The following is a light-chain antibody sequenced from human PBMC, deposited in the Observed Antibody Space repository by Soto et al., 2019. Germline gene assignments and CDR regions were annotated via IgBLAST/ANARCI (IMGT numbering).Light chain of an antibody. Sequence: EIVMTPSPATLSVSPGERATLSCRARQSISNKLAWYQHKPGQAPRLLIYDTSTRVAGIPARFTGSGSGTDFTLTISSLQSEDFAVYYCQQYNIWRSISFGQGTRLEIK. CDR3: QQYNIWRSIS. CDR1: QSISNK. J-gene: IGKJ5*01. V-gene: IGKV3-15*01. CDR2: DTS.